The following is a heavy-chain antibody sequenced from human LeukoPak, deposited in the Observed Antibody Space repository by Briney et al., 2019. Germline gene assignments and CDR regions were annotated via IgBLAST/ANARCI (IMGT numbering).Heavy chain of an antibody. Sequence: SVKVSCKASGGTFSSYAINWVRQAPGQGLEWMGRIIPIFGIANYAQKFQGRVTITADTSTSTAYMELGSLRSEDTAVYYCARDRCGGDCYADDAFDIWGQGTMVTVSS. CDR3: ARDRCGGDCYADDAFDI. V-gene: IGHV1-69*04. CDR1: GGTFSSYA. CDR2: IIPIFGIA. D-gene: IGHD2-21*02. J-gene: IGHJ3*02.